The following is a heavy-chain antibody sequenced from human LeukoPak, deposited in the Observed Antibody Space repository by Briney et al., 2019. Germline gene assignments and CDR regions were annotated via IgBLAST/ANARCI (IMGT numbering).Heavy chain of an antibody. D-gene: IGHD3-10*01. V-gene: IGHV3-21*01. CDR1: GFTFSSYS. CDR3: ARDNSGGVFFDY. J-gene: IGHJ4*02. Sequence: GGSLRLSCAASGFTFSSYSMNWVRQAPGKGLEWVSSISSSSSYIYYADSVKGRFTISRDNAKNSLYLQMNSLRAEDTAVYYCARDNSGGVFFDYWGQGTLVTVSS. CDR2: ISSSSSYI.